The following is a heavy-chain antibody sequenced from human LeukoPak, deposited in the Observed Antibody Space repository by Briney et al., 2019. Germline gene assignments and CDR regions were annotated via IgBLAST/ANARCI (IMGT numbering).Heavy chain of an antibody. Sequence: PGGSLRLSCAASGFTVDDYGMCWVRQAPGKGLEWVAVISYDGSNKYYADSVKGRFTISRDNSKNTLYLQMNSLRAEDTAVYYCARDVGYCSSTSCYHGMDVWGQGTTVTVSS. CDR2: ISYDGSNK. CDR3: ARDVGYCSSTSCYHGMDV. V-gene: IGHV3-30*03. CDR1: GFTVDDYG. D-gene: IGHD2-2*01. J-gene: IGHJ6*02.